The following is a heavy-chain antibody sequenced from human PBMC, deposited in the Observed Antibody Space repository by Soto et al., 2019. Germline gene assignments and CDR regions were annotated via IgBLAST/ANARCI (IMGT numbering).Heavy chain of an antibody. CDR1: GGSISRGCYY. D-gene: IGHD5-12*01. V-gene: IGHV4-31*03. CDR2: IYYSGST. CDR3: ARIDFDYRYYFDY. J-gene: IGHJ4*02. Sequence: SETLSLTCTASGGSISRGCYYWCWIRQHPGKGLEWIGYIYYSGSTYYNPSLKSRVTISVDTSKNQFSLKLSSVTAADTAVYYCARIDFDYRYYFDYWCQGTRVTVSS.